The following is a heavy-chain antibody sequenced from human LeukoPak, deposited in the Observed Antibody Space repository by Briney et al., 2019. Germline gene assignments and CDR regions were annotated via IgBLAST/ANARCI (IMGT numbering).Heavy chain of an antibody. V-gene: IGHV4-59*13. Sequence: SETLSLTCTVSGGSINSYHWGCIRQPPGKGLELMGCIHYSGGTNYNPSLRSRLTISIDSSKNQFSLTLNSATAADTAVYYCARLGTTFDAFDLWGQGTMITVSS. CDR1: GGSINSYH. D-gene: IGHD2/OR15-2a*01. CDR2: IHYSGGT. CDR3: ARLGTTFDAFDL. J-gene: IGHJ3*01.